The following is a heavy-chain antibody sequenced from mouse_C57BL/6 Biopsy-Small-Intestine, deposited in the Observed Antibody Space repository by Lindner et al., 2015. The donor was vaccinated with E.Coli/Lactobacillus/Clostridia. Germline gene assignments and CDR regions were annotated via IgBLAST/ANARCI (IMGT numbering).Heavy chain of an antibody. J-gene: IGHJ2*01. Sequence: VQLQESGPELVKPGASVKISCKASGYSFTGYYMNWVKQSPEKSLEWIGEINPATGGTTYNQKFKAKATLTVDESSSTAYMQLKSLTSEDSAVYYCAAPFYYDYEYYFDYWGQGTTLTVSS. CDR2: INPATGGT. CDR3: AAPFYYDYEYYFDY. V-gene: IGHV1-42*01. D-gene: IGHD2-4*01. CDR1: GYSFTGYY.